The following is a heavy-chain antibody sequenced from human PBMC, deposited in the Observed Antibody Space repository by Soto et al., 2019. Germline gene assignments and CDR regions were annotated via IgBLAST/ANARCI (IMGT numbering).Heavy chain of an antibody. Sequence: SGTLSLTCSVSDDSINSDKYYWGWIRQPPGKGLEWIGSIYYRGNAYYNPSLQTRVTISLDTSKNQFSLKLNSVTAADTAVYYCARHDIKWYGNRNWFDPWGQGTLVTVSS. CDR2: IYYRGNA. J-gene: IGHJ5*02. CDR3: ARHDIKWYGNRNWFDP. V-gene: IGHV4-39*01. CDR1: DDSINSDKYY. D-gene: IGHD5-12*01.